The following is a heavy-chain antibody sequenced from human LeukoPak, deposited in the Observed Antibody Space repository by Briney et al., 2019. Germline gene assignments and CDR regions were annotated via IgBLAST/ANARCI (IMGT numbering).Heavy chain of an antibody. J-gene: IGHJ3*02. V-gene: IGHV4-34*01. Sequence: SETLSLTCAVYGGSFSGYYWSWIRQPPGKGLEWIGEINHSGSTNYNPSLRSRVTISVDTSKNQFSLKLSSVTAADTAVYYCAREAYCSSTSCYHRGHAFDIWGQGTMVTVSS. CDR1: GGSFSGYY. CDR2: INHSGST. CDR3: AREAYCSSTSCYHRGHAFDI. D-gene: IGHD2-2*01.